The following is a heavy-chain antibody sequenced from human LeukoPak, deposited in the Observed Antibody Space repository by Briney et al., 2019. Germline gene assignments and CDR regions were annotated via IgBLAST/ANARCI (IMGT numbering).Heavy chain of an antibody. J-gene: IGHJ3*02. CDR2: INHSGST. Sequence: SETLSLTCGFYGGSFSRYYWSWIRQPPGKGLEWIGEINHSGSTNYNPSLKSRVTLSVDTSKNQFSLKLSSVTAADTAVYYCARDANWGFDAFDIWGQGTMVTVSS. D-gene: IGHD7-27*01. CDR1: GGSFSRYY. V-gene: IGHV4-34*01. CDR3: ARDANWGFDAFDI.